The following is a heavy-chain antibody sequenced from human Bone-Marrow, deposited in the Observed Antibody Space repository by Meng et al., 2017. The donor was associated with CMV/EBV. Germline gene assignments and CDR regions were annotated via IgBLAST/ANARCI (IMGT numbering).Heavy chain of an antibody. CDR3: ARGASSSWYGFLGFVDSGYYYYGMDV. CDR1: GGSISSSSSY. Sequence: GSLRLSCTVSGGSISSSSSYWGWIRQPPGKGLEWIGSIYYSGSTYYNPSLKSRVTISVDTSKNQFSLKLSSVTAADTAVYYCARGASSSWYGFLGFVDSGYYYYGMDVWGQGTTVTVSS. V-gene: IGHV4-39*07. CDR2: IYYSGST. D-gene: IGHD6-13*01. J-gene: IGHJ6*02.